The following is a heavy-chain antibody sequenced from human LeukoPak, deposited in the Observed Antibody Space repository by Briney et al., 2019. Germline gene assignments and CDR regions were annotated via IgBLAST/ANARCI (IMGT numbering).Heavy chain of an antibody. Sequence: GGSLRLSCAASGFTFSSYAMHWVRQAPGKGLEWVAVISYDGSNKYYADSVKGRFTISRDNSKNTLYLQMNSLRAEDTAVYYCARPLMYYYGSETYFWFDPWGQGTLVTVSS. V-gene: IGHV3-30*04. D-gene: IGHD3-10*01. CDR3: ARPLMYYYGSETYFWFDP. J-gene: IGHJ5*02. CDR2: ISYDGSNK. CDR1: GFTFSSYA.